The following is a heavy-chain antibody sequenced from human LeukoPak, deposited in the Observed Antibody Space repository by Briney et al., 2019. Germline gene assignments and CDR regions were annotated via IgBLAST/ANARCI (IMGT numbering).Heavy chain of an antibody. D-gene: IGHD1-26*01. CDR1: GFTFSSYS. CDR3: ARALPSPLYSGSYADAFDI. CDR2: ISSSSSYI. J-gene: IGHJ3*02. Sequence: PGGSLRPSCAASGFTFSSYSMNWVRQAPGKGLEWVSSISSSSSYIYYADSVKGRFTVSRGNAKNSLYLQMNSLRAEDTAVYYCARALPSPLYSGSYADAFDIWGQGTMVTVSS. V-gene: IGHV3-21*01.